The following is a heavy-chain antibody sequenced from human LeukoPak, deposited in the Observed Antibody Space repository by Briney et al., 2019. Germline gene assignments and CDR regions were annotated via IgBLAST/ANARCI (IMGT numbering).Heavy chain of an antibody. V-gene: IGHV3-73*01. J-gene: IGHJ4*02. D-gene: IGHD2-2*01. CDR1: GFTFSGSA. Sequence: GGSLRLSCAASGFTFSGSALHWVRQASGKGLEWVGRIRSTANGYATAYAASVKGRFTISRDNAKNSLYLQMNSLRAEVTALYYCARGFSCSRLLCYFDYWGQGTLVTVSS. CDR2: IRSTANGYAT. CDR3: ARGFSCSRLLCYFDY.